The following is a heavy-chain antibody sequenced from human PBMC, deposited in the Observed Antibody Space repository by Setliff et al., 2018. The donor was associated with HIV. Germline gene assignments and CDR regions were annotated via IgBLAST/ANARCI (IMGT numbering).Heavy chain of an antibody. CDR2: IHHSGNT. D-gene: IGHD3-10*01. CDR1: GYSISSGYY. CDR3: AASVADYGKGGGMGY. Sequence: SETLSLTCAVSGYSISSGYYWGWIRQPPGRGLEWIGAIHHSGNTYYNPSLKSRVTISVDKSKKHFSLRLSAVTAADTAVYYCAASVADYGKGGGMGYWGQGTLVTVYS. J-gene: IGHJ4*02. V-gene: IGHV4-38-2*01.